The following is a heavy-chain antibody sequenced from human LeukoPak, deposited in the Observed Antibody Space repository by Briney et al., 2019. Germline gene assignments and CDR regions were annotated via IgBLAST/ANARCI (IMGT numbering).Heavy chain of an antibody. V-gene: IGHV1-3*02. J-gene: IGHJ4*02. Sequence: EFQGRVTITRDTSASTAYMELSSLRSEDMAVYYCARGGRDSGSFLFDYWGQGTLVTVSS. CDR3: ARGGRDSGSFLFDY. D-gene: IGHD1-26*01.